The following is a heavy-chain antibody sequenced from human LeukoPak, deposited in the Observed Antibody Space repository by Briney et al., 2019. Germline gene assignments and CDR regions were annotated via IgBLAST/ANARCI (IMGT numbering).Heavy chain of an antibody. CDR1: GFTFSSYE. V-gene: IGHV3-48*03. D-gene: IGHD6-19*01. Sequence: GSLRHSCATSGFTFSSYEINWVRHAPGKGLEWVSYISSSGSTIYYADSVKGRFTISRDNAKNSLYLQMNSLRAEDTAVYYCARDGSGWYVFDYWGQGTLVTVSS. J-gene: IGHJ4*02. CDR3: ARDGSGWYVFDY. CDR2: ISSSGSTI.